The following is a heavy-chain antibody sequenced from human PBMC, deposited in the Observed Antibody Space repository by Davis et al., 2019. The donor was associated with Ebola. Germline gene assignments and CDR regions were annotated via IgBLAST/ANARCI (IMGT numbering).Heavy chain of an antibody. D-gene: IGHD5-12*01. J-gene: IGHJ3*02. CDR2: IYPGDSHT. Sequence: GESLKISCKASGYSFTSYWIGWVRQMPGKGLEWMGIIYPGDSHTRYSPSFQGQVPISADKSISTVYLQFSSLKASDTAMYYCARRGYSGYSRGAFDIWGQGTMVTVSS. V-gene: IGHV5-51*01. CDR1: GYSFTSYW. CDR3: ARRGYSGYSRGAFDI.